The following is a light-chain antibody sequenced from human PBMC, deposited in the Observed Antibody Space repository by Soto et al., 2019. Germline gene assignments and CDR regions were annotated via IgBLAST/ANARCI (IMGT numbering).Light chain of an antibody. Sequence: EILLTQSPVTLSFSPGGRAPLSCRASQSLSSIYFAWYQHKPGQGPRLLIYGAFTRATGIPDRFSGSGSGTDFTLTISRLEPEDFAVYYCQQHETLITFGQGTRLEIK. J-gene: IGKJ5*01. CDR2: GAF. V-gene: IGKV3-20*01. CDR3: QQHETLIT. CDR1: QSLSSIY.